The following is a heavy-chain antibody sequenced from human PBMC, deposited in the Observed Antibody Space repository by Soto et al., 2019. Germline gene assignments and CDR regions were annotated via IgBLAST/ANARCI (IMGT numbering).Heavy chain of an antibody. CDR3: ARVPNSNSWAPREYYKDV. V-gene: IGHV4-4*02. CDR2: IYHSGRT. CDR1: SGSISRSNW. Sequence: PSETLSLTCAVSSGSISRSNWWSWVRQPPGKGLEWIGEIYHSGRTNYNPSLKSRVTISVDKSKNQFSLKLSSVTAADTAVYYCARVPNSNSWAPREYYKDVWGKGTTVTVSS. J-gene: IGHJ6*03. D-gene: IGHD6-13*01.